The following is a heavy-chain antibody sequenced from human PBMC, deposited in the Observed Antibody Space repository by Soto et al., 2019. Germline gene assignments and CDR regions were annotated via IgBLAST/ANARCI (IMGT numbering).Heavy chain of an antibody. Sequence: GESLKISCKVSGYSFTTYWIAWVRQMPGNGLEWMSVINPRDSDIRYSPSFQGQVTISADKSFSTAYLQWSSLKASDTAMYYCARYCSGGSCYRPSYQFDYWGQGTLVTVSS. J-gene: IGHJ4*02. CDR3: ARYCSGGSCYRPSYQFDY. CDR2: INPRDSDI. V-gene: IGHV5-51*01. D-gene: IGHD2-15*01. CDR1: GYSFTTYW.